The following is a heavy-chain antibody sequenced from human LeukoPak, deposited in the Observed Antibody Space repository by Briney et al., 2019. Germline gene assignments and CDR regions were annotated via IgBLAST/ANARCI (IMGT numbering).Heavy chain of an antibody. CDR2: INNSGST. Sequence: SETLSLTCAVYVGSFSGYYWCWVRQPPGKGLEWIGEINNSGSTNYNPSLKSRVTISVDTSKNQFSMKLSSVTAADTAVYYCARGHCSSTSCLDAFDIWGQGTMVTVSS. CDR1: VGSFSGYY. V-gene: IGHV4-34*01. CDR3: ARGHCSSTSCLDAFDI. J-gene: IGHJ3*02. D-gene: IGHD2-2*01.